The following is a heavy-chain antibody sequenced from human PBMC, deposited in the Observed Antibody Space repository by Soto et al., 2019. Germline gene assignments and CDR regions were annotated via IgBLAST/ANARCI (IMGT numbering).Heavy chain of an antibody. CDR1: GVSFSTSGGG. D-gene: IGHD3-10*01. J-gene: IGHJ5*01. CDR3: MKRRGAAGKAWFDS. V-gene: IGHV2-5*02. Sequence: SGPTLVNPTDTLTPTCTFSGVSFSTSGGGVGWIRQPPGQALELLELIYWDDDTRYNPSLRSRLIISKDTSKNQVVLTMTSMDAEYTAKYYYMKRRGAAGKAWFDSWGQGTLVTVSS. CDR2: IYWDDDT.